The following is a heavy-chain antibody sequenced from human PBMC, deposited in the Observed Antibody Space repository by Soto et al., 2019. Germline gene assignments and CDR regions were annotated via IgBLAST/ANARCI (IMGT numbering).Heavy chain of an antibody. CDR1: GGSISSYY. CDR2: IYYSGST. V-gene: IGHV4-59*08. Sequence: PSETLSLTCTVSGGSISSYYWIWIRQSPGKGLECIGYIYYSGSTNYNPSLKSRVTISVDTSKNQFSLKLSSVTAADTAVYYCARRWGSYFDYWGQGTLVTVSS. CDR3: ARRWGSYFDY. J-gene: IGHJ4*02. D-gene: IGHD7-27*01.